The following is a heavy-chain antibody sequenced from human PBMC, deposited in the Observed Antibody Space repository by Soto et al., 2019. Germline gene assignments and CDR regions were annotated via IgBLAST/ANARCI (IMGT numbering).Heavy chain of an antibody. V-gene: IGHV4-39*01. J-gene: IGHJ4*02. CDR2: IYYSGST. CDR1: GGSISSSSYY. Sequence: SETLSLTCTVSGGSISSSSYYWGWIRQPPGKGLEWIGSIYYSGSTYYNPSLKSRVTISVDTSKNQFSLKLSSVTAADTAVSYFARRGYYYFWSCYYTLSYFDYCAQGTLVPVSA. D-gene: IGHD3-3*01. CDR3: ARRGYYYFWSCYYTLSYFDY.